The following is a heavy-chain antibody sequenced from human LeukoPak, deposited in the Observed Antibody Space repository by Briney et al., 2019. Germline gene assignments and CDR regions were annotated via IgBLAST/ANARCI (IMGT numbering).Heavy chain of an antibody. D-gene: IGHD2-15*01. CDR3: ATCSGGSCY. V-gene: IGHV4-4*07. CDR2: IYTSGNT. Sequence: SETLPPTCSVSGGSINNYYWSWIRQPAGKGLEWIGRIYTSGNTNYSPSFKSRVTMSVDMSKNQFSLKLSSVTAADTAEYYCATCSGGSCYWGQGTLVTVSS. CDR1: GGSINNYY. J-gene: IGHJ4*02.